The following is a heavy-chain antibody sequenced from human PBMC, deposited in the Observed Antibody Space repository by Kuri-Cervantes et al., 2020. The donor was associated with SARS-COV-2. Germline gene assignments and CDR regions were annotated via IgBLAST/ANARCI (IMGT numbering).Heavy chain of an antibody. CDR2: INHSGST. CDR1: GGSFSGYY. V-gene: IGHV4-34*01. J-gene: IGHJ6*03. CDR3: ASTPGYCSSTSCYFDYYYYMDV. D-gene: IGHD2-2*01. Sequence: SETLSLTCAVYGGSFSGYYWSWIRQPPGKGLEWIGEINHSGSTNYNPSLKSRVTISVDTSKNQFSLKLSSVTAADTAVYYCASTPGYCSSTSCYFDYYYYMDVWGKGTTVTVSS.